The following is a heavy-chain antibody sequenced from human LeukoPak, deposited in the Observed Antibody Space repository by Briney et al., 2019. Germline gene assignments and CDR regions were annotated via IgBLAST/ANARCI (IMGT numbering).Heavy chain of an antibody. D-gene: IGHD6-13*01. CDR1: GFTFINYG. V-gene: IGHV3-21*01. CDR2: ITGSGGNT. CDR3: ASQQQLQWVY. J-gene: IGHJ4*02. Sequence: GGTLRLSCAASGFTFINYGMNWVRQAPGKGLEWVSGITGSGGNTYYADSVKGRFTISRDNATNSLYLQMNSLRAEDTAVYYCASQQQLQWVYWGQGTLVTVSS.